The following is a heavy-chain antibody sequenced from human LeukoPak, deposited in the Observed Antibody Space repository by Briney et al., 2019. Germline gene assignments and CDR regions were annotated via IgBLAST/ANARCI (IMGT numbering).Heavy chain of an antibody. CDR1: GGTFSSYA. CDR2: IIPIFGTA. V-gene: IGHV1-69*01. J-gene: IGHJ3*02. D-gene: IGHD4-23*01. CDR3: AREGIISTVVTPDAFDI. Sequence: SVKVSCKASGGTFSSYAISWVRQAPGQGLEWMGGIIPIFGTANYAQKFQGRVMITADESTSTAYMELSSLRSEDTAVYYCAREGIISTVVTPDAFDIWGQGTMVTVSS.